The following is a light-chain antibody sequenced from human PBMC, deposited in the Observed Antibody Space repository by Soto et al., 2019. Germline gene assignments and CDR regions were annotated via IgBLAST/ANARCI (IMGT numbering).Light chain of an antibody. Sequence: EIVMTQSPATLSVSPGERATLSCRASQSVSSNLAWYQQKPGQAPRLLIYGASTRATGIPARFSGSGSVTEFTLTISSLQSEDFAVYYCQQYNNWPPWTVAPGTKVDSK. CDR3: QQYNNWPPWT. CDR1: QSVSSN. V-gene: IGKV3-15*01. CDR2: GAS. J-gene: IGKJ1*01.